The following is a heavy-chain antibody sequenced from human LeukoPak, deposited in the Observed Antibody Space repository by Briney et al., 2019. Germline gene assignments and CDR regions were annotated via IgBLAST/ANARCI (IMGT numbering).Heavy chain of an antibody. CDR3: ARDYSSGWYYWYFDL. V-gene: IGHV4-4*07. CDR1: GVSICSFY. D-gene: IGHD6-19*01. CDR2: IYTSGSN. Sequence: PSETLSLTSAVSGVSICSFYWSWVRQPAGKGLEWIGRIYTSGSNNYNTSPKSRVTMSGDTSKDQFSLKLSSVTAADTAVYYCARDYSSGWYYWYFDLWGRGTLVTVSS. J-gene: IGHJ2*01.